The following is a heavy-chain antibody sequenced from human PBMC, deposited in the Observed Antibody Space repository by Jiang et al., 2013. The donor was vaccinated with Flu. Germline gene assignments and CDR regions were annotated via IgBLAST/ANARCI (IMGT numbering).Heavy chain of an antibody. CDR1: GFSFSTYA. J-gene: IGHJ4*02. V-gene: IGHV3-23*01. CDR3: AKRQWTAAGTFDC. CDR2: ISGGGGST. D-gene: IGHD6-13*01. Sequence: VQLLESGGGLVQPRGSLRLSCSASGFSFSTYAMSWVRQAPGKGLEWVPDISGGGGSTYYADSVKGRFTISRDNSDNTLYLQMNSLRVEDTALYYCAKRQWTAAGTFDCWGQGTLVTVSS.